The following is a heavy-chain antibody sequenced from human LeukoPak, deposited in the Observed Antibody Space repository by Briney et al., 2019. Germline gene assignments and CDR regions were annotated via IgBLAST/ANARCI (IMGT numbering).Heavy chain of an antibody. CDR1: GFSFSSHG. D-gene: IGHD3-10*01. Sequence: GGSLRLSCAASGFSFSSHGMHWVRQAPGKGLEWGALIWYDGSNKYYADSVKGRFTISRDNSKNTLYLQMNSLRAEDTAVYYCARKGPLISGYYYGMDVWGQGTTVTVSS. CDR3: ARKGPLISGYYYGMDV. V-gene: IGHV3-33*01. CDR2: IWYDGSNK. J-gene: IGHJ6*02.